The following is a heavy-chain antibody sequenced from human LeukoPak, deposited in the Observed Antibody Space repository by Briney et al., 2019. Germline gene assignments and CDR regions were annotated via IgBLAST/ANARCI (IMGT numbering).Heavy chain of an antibody. CDR1: GGSISSSNW. D-gene: IGHD6-13*01. CDR2: IYHSGST. Sequence: SGTLSLTCAVSGGSISSSNWWSWVRQPPGKGLEWIGEIYHSGSTNYNPSLKSRVTISVDKSKNQFSLKLSSVTAADTAVYYCASSRGPSSSWSFDSWGQGILVTVSS. J-gene: IGHJ4*02. CDR3: ASSRGPSSSWSFDS. V-gene: IGHV4-4*02.